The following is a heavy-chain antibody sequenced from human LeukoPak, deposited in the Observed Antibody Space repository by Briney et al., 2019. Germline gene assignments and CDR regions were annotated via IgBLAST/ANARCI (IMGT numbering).Heavy chain of an antibody. CDR1: GGSFSGYY. CDR2: VNHSGST. V-gene: IGHV4-34*01. D-gene: IGHD6-13*01. J-gene: IGHJ3*02. CDR3: ARGRIGPGRIAAAGPTPRRSAFDI. Sequence: SETLSLTCAVYGGSFSGYYWSWIRQPPGKGLEWIGEVNHSGSTNYSPSLKSRVTISVDTSKNQFSLKLSSVTAADTAVYYCARGRIGPGRIAAAGPTPRRSAFDIWGQGTMVTVSS.